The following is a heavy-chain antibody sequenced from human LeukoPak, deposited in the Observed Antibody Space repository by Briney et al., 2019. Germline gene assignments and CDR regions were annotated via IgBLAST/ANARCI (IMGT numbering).Heavy chain of an antibody. CDR2: ITGSGSGT. D-gene: IGHD3-10*01. Sequence: GGSLRLSCAASGFTFSTHAMIWVRQAPGKGPEWVSCITGSGSGTYYTDSVKGRFTISRDNSRNTVHLQMNFLRAEDTAVYFCAKRASGSGTPLYHFDSWGQGALVTVSS. V-gene: IGHV3-23*01. J-gene: IGHJ4*02. CDR1: GFTFSTHA. CDR3: AKRASGSGTPLYHFDS.